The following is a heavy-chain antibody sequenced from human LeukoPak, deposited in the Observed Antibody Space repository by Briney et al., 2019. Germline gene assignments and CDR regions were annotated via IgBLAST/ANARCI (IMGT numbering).Heavy chain of an antibody. Sequence: GRSLRLSCAASGFTFSSYGMHWVRQAPGKGLEWVAVIWYDGSNKYYADSVKGRFTISRDNSKNTLYLQMNSLRAEDTAVYYCARDMGATISYFDYWGQGTLVTVSS. CDR3: ARDMGATISYFDY. CDR1: GFTFSSYG. J-gene: IGHJ4*02. V-gene: IGHV3-33*01. CDR2: IWYDGSNK. D-gene: IGHD1-26*01.